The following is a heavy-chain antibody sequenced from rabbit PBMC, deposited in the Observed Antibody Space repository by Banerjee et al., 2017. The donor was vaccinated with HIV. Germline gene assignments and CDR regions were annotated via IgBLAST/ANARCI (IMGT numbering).Heavy chain of an antibody. Sequence: QSLEESGGDLVKPGASLTLTCTASGFSFYSYGISWVRQAPGKGLEWIACINTSSGNTVYANWAKGRFTISKTSSTTVTLQMTSLTAADTATYFCARDLAGVIGWNFNLWGQGTLVTVS. CDR3: ARDLAGVIGWNFNL. V-gene: IGHV1S40*01. CDR2: INTSSGNT. D-gene: IGHD4-1*01. CDR1: GFSFYSYG. J-gene: IGHJ4*01.